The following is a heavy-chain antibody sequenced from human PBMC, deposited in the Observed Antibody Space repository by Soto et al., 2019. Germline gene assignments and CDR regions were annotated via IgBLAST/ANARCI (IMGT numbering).Heavy chain of an antibody. CDR1: GGSFSGYY. CDR3: ARFWGGSGSYYNSTGGMDV. D-gene: IGHD3-10*01. V-gene: IGHV4-34*01. Sequence: QVQLQQWGAGLLKPSETLSLTCAVYGGSFSGYYWSWIRQPPGKGLEWIGEINHSGSTNYNPSLKSRVTISVDTSKNQFYLKLSSVTAADTAVYYCARFWGGSGSYYNSTGGMDVWGQGTTVTVSS. CDR2: INHSGST. J-gene: IGHJ6*02.